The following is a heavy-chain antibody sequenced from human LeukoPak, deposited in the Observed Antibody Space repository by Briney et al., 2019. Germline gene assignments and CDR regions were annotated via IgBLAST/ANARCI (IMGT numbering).Heavy chain of an antibody. V-gene: IGHV3-48*03. Sequence: PGGSLRLSCAASGFTFSSYEMNWVRQAPGKGPEWVSYISSSGSTIYYADSVKGRFTISRDNAKNSLYLQMNSLRAEDTAVYYCARDQQNYGSSGNYYYYGMDVWGQGTTVTVSS. J-gene: IGHJ6*02. CDR3: ARDQQNYGSSGNYYYYGMDV. CDR1: GFTFSSYE. D-gene: IGHD3-22*01. CDR2: ISSSGSTI.